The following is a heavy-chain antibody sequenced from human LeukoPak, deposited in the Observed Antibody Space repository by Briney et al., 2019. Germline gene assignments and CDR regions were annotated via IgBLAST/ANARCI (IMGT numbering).Heavy chain of an antibody. CDR2: IYHSGST. CDR1: GGSISGGGYY. V-gene: IGHV4-30-2*01. CDR3: ALLVDTAMVLY. Sequence: PSQTLSLTCTVSGGSISGGGYYWSWIRQPPGKGLEWIGYIYHSGSTYYNPSLKSRVTISVDRSKNQFSLKLSSVTAADTAVYYCALLVDTAMVLYWGQGTLVTVSS. D-gene: IGHD5-18*01. J-gene: IGHJ4*02.